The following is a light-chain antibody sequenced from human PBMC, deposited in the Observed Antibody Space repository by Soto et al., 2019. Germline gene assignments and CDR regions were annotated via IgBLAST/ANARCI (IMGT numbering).Light chain of an antibody. CDR3: QLWDSSSDRYV. V-gene: IGLV3-21*02. Sequence: SSELTQPPSVSVAPGQTARITCGGNNIGSKSVHWYQQKPGQAPFLVVYDDSXRPSGIPERFSGSKSGNTATLTISRVEAGDEADYYCQLWDSSSDRYVFGTGTKVTVL. J-gene: IGLJ1*01. CDR2: DDS. CDR1: NIGSKS.